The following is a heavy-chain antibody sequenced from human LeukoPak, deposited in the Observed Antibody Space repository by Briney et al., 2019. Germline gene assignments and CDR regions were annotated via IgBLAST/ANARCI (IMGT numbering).Heavy chain of an antibody. CDR1: GFTFSSYA. CDR3: AKAIAVAGTSKYYFDY. D-gene: IGHD6-19*01. V-gene: IGHV3-23*01. Sequence: GGSLRLSCAASGFTFSSYAMSWVRQAPGKGLEWVSAISGSGGSTYYADSVKGRFTISRDNSKNTQYLQMNSLRAEDTAVYYCAKAIAVAGTSKYYFDYWGQGTLVTVSS. J-gene: IGHJ4*02. CDR2: ISGSGGST.